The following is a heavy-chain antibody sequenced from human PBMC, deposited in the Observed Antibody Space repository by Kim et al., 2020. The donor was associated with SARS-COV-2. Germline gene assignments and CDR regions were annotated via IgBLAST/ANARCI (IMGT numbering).Heavy chain of an antibody. V-gene: IGHV3-23*01. J-gene: IGHJ6*02. CDR2: ISGSGGST. CDR3: AKDLMITFGGVIVTHGMAV. D-gene: IGHD3-16*02. Sequence: GGSLRLSCAASGFTFSSYAMSWVRQAPGKGLEWVSAISGSGGSTYYADSVKGRFTISRDNSKNTLYLQMNSLRAEDTAVYYCAKDLMITFGGVIVTHGMAVWAQVTTVTVS. CDR1: GFTFSSYA.